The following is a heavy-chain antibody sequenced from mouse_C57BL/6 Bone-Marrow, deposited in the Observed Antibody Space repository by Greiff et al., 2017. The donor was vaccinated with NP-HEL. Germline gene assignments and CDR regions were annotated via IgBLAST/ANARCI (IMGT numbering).Heavy chain of an antibody. V-gene: IGHV14-2*01. CDR2: IDPEDGET. CDR3: ARDYGKGTYYFDY. J-gene: IGHJ2*01. CDR1: GFNIKDYY. D-gene: IGHD2-1*01. Sequence: VQLQQSGAELVKPGASVKLSCTASGFNIKDYYMHWVKQRTEQGLEWIGRIDPEDGETKYAPKFQGKATITADTASNTAYLQLSSLTSEDTAVDYCARDYGKGTYYFDYWGQGTTLTVSS.